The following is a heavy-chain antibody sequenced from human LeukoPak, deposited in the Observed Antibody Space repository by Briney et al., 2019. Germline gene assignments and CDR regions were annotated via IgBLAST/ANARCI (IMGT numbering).Heavy chain of an antibody. CDR3: AIHLSVYYDSTTGAFEI. Sequence: GGSLRLSCAASGFTFDDYAMHWVPQAPGKGLKWVSLISGDGGSTYYADSVKGRFTISRDNSKNSLYLQMNSLRTEDTTLYYCAIHLSVYYDSTTGAFEISGDRTKGTVSS. CDR2: ISGDGGST. J-gene: IGHJ3*02. D-gene: IGHD3-22*01. CDR1: GFTFDDYA. V-gene: IGHV3-43*02.